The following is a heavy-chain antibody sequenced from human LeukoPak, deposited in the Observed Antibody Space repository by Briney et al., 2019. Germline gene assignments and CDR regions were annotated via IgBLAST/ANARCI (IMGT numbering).Heavy chain of an antibody. D-gene: IGHD3-10*01. CDR2: IYSSGFT. J-gene: IGHJ3*02. CDR1: GGSIRSSSYY. CDR3: ARGLVLLWFGELLYPKVAFDI. V-gene: IGHV4-39*07. Sequence: PSETLSLTCSVSGGSIRSSSYYWAWIRQPPGEGLEWIGSIYSSGFTSYKPSLKSRLTISVDTSKNQFSLKLSSVTAADTAVYYCARGLVLLWFGELLYPKVAFDIWGQGTMVTVSS.